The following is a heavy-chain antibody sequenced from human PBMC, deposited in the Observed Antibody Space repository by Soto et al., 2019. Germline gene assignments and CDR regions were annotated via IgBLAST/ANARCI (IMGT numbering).Heavy chain of an antibody. D-gene: IGHD2-2*01. CDR2: IYHSGST. J-gene: IGHJ5*02. CDR3: ARDGTLYCSSTSCYPWFDP. Sequence: SETLSLTCAVSGYSISSGYYWGWIRQPPGKGLEWIGSIYHSGSTYYNPSLKSRVTISVDTSKNQFSLKLSPVTAADTAVYYCARDGTLYCSSTSCYPWFDPWGQGTLVTVSS. CDR1: GYSISSGYY. V-gene: IGHV4-38-2*02.